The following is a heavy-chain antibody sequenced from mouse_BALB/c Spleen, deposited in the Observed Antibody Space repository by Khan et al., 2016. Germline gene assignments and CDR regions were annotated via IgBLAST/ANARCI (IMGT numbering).Heavy chain of an antibody. J-gene: IGHJ2*01. CDR3: ARGGSSYFDY. D-gene: IGHD1-1*01. CDR2: INPYNDGT. V-gene: IGHV1S136*01. Sequence: IQLVQSGPELVKPGASVKMSCKASGYTFTSYVMHWVKQKPGQGLEWIGYINPYNDGTKYNEKFKGKATLTSDKSSSTAYMELSSLTSEDSAVSYCARGGSSYFDYWGQGTTLTVSS. CDR1: GYTFTSYV.